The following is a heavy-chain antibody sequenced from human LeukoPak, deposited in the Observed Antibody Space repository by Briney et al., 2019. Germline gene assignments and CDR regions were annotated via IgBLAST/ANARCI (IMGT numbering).Heavy chain of an antibody. D-gene: IGHD2/OR15-2a*01. CDR3: ARHETIERRPHAFDI. Sequence: PSETLSLTCTVSGGSISSSSYYWGWIRQPPGKGLEWVGSIYYSGSTYYNPSLKSRVTISVDTSKNQFSLKLSSVTAADTAVYYCARHETIERRPHAFDIWGQGTMVTVSS. CDR1: GGSISSSSYY. J-gene: IGHJ3*02. CDR2: IYYSGST. V-gene: IGHV4-39*01.